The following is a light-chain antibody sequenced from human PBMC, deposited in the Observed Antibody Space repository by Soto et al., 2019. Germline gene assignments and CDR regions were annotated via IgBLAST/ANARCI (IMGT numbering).Light chain of an antibody. J-gene: IGKJ1*01. Sequence: EIVMTQSPATLSVSPGERATLSCRASQSVSSSLAWYQQKPGQAPRLLIYGASTRATGIPARFSGSGSGTEFTLTISSLQSEDLAIYYCQQYNDWPPATFGQGTKVDIK. CDR1: QSVSSS. CDR3: QQYNDWPPAT. V-gene: IGKV3-15*01. CDR2: GAS.